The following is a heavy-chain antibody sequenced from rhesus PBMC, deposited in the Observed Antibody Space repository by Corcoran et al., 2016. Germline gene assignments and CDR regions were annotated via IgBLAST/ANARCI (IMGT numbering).Heavy chain of an antibody. CDR3: ARGGWVFI. Sequence: QVQLQESGAGVVKPSETLSLTCAVSGYSISSGDDCRWSREPPGKGLGCIGYIYGSSGSTNYNPSLKNRVTISKDTSNNQFSLRLSSVTAAATALYYCARGGWVFICGHVLRVTVSS. CDR2: IYGSSGST. J-gene: IGHJ3*01. D-gene: IGHD2-27*01. CDR1: GYSISSGDD. V-gene: IGHV4-127*01.